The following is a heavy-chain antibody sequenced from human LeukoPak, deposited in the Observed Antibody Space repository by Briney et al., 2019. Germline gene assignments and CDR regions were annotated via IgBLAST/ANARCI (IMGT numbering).Heavy chain of an antibody. V-gene: IGHV4-34*01. Sequence: PSETLSLTCAVYGGSFSGYYRSWIRQPPGKGLEWIGEINHSGSTNYNPSLKSRVTISVDTSKNQFSLKLSSVTAADTAVYYCARVNSGSYSAPNLDYWGQGTLVTVSS. CDR2: INHSGST. J-gene: IGHJ4*02. CDR1: GGSFSGYY. D-gene: IGHD1-26*01. CDR3: ARVNSGSYSAPNLDY.